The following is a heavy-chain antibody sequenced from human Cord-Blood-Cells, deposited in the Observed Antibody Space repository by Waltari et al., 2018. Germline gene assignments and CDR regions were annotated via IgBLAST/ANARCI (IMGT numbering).Heavy chain of an antibody. J-gene: IGHJ6*02. D-gene: IGHD4-17*01. CDR3: ASHGSGDYYYYYGMDV. V-gene: IGHV4-4*02. Sequence: QVQLQESGPGLVKPSGTLSLTCAVSGGSISSSNWWSWVRQPPGKGLEWIGEIYHSGITNYNPSLKSRVTISVDKSKNQFSLKLSSVTAADTAVYYCASHGSGDYYYYYGMDVWGQGTTVTVSS. CDR1: GGSISSSNW. CDR2: IYHSGIT.